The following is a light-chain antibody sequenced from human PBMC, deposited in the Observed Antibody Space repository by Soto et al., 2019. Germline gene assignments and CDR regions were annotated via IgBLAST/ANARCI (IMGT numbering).Light chain of an antibody. V-gene: IGLV1-40*01. J-gene: IGLJ3*02. CDR3: QSYDSSLSGWV. Sequence: QSVLTQPPSVSGAPGQRVTISCTGSSSNIGAGYVVHWYQQLPGTAPKLLIYGNSNRPSGVPDRFSGSKSGTSASLAITGLQAEDEADYYCQSYDSSLSGWVFGGGTQLTV. CDR2: GNS. CDR1: SSNIGAGYV.